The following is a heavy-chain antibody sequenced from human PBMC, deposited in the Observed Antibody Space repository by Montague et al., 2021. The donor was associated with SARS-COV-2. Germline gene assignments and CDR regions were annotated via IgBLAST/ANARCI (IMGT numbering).Heavy chain of an antibody. CDR3: ARRGVVVIPAVVEYYYGMDV. D-gene: IGHD2-2*01. J-gene: IGHJ6*02. Sequence: ETLSLACTVSGGSISSYYWNWIRQSPGKGLEWIGYINYSGSANYNPSLKSRVTISVDTSKNQLSLNLSSVTAADTAVYYCARRGVVVIPAVVEYYYGMDVWGQGTTVTVSS. CDR2: INYSGSA. V-gene: IGHV4-59*01. CDR1: GGSISSYY.